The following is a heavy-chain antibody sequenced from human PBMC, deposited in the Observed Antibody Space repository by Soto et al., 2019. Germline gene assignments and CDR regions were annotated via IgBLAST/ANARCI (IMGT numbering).Heavy chain of an antibody. CDR1: GGSVNSDIYY. D-gene: IGHD2-8*01. CDR2: IYYTGSA. CDR3: AGGVGPGLTAYFDS. J-gene: IGHJ4*02. Sequence: PSETLSLTCTVSGGSVNSDIYYWSWIRQPPGKGLEWIGFIYYTGSANYKPFLKSQVTISIDTSKNQFSLKLFSVTAADTAVYYCAGGVGPGLTAYFDSWGQGTLATVSS. V-gene: IGHV4-61*01.